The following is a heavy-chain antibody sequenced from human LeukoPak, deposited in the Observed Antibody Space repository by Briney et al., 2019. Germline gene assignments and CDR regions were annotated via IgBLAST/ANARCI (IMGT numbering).Heavy chain of an antibody. CDR3: AKGESPLAYYAMDV. D-gene: IGHD5-24*01. Sequence: GGSLRLSCAASGFTFSTYAMFWVRQAPGKGLEWVSGIGNSGDNTYSADSVKGRFTISRDNSKNTLYLQMNSLRAEDTAVYYRAKGESPLAYYAMDVWGQGTTVTVSS. V-gene: IGHV3-23*01. CDR2: IGNSGDNT. CDR1: GFTFSTYA. J-gene: IGHJ6*02.